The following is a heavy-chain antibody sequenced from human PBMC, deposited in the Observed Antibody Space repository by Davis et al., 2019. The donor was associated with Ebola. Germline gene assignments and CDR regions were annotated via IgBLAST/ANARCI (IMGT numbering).Heavy chain of an antibody. V-gene: IGHV3-7*01. Sequence: PAGSLTLSCAVSGFTFSSYGMHWVCQAPGKGKQWVANIKKDGGETFYEDSVRGRFTISRDNAKNSLSLQMNSLRVEDTAVYFCVRDMGRAGIGPKFDNWGQGTLVTVSS. J-gene: IGHJ4*02. CDR3: VRDMGRAGIGPKFDN. D-gene: IGHD3-10*01. CDR2: IKKDGGET. CDR1: GFTFSSYG.